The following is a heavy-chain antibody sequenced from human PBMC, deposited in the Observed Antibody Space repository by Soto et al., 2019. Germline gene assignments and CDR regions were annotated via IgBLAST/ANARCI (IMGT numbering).Heavy chain of an antibody. J-gene: IGHJ4*02. D-gene: IGHD3-22*01. CDR2: ISGYNGNT. CDR3: ARVDYYDSSGYYGY. V-gene: IGHV1-18*04. CDR1: GYTFTIYG. Sequence: QVQLVQSGAEVKKPGASVKVSCKASGYTFTIYGISWVRQAPGQGLEWRGWISGYNGNTDYAQNLQDRVTLTTDASTSSVNMELRSLRSDDTAVYYCARVDYYDSSGYYGYWGQGTLITVSS.